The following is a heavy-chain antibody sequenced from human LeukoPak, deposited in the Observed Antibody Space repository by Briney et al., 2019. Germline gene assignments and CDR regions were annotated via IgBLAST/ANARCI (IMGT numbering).Heavy chain of an antibody. Sequence: PGGSLRLSCAASGFTVSSNYMSWVRQAPGKGLEWVSVIYSGGSTYYADSVKGRFTISRDDSKNTLYLQMNSLRAEDTAVYYCARVQWSYYFDYWGQGTLVTVSS. V-gene: IGHV3-53*01. J-gene: IGHJ4*02. D-gene: IGHD2-15*01. CDR1: GFTVSSNY. CDR3: ARVQWSYYFDY. CDR2: IYSGGST.